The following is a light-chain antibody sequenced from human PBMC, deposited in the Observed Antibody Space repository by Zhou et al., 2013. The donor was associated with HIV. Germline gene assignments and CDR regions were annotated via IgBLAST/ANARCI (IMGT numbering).Light chain of an antibody. Sequence: EIVLTQSPATLSLSPGERATLSCRASQGVGNYLAWYQQKPGQAPRLLIYGASTRAADIPARFSGSGSGTEFTLTISSLQSEDFAIYYCQHYNNWPLTWTFGQGTKVDIK. CDR1: QGVGNY. CDR2: GAS. CDR3: QHYNNWPLTWT. V-gene: IGKV3-15*01. J-gene: IGKJ1*01.